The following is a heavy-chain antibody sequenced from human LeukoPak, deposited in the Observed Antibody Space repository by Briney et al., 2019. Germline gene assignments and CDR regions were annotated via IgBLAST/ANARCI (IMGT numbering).Heavy chain of an antibody. CDR2: INHSGST. V-gene: IGHV4-34*01. CDR1: GGSFSGYY. D-gene: IGHD6-19*01. CDR3: AGGGYSRGRFPALKIDP. J-gene: IGHJ5*02. Sequence: PSETLSLTCAVYGGSFSGYYWSWIRQPPGKGLEWIGEINHSGSTNYNPSLKSRVTISVDTSKNQFSLKLSSVTAADTAVYYCAGGGYSRGRFPALKIDPWGQGTLVTVSS.